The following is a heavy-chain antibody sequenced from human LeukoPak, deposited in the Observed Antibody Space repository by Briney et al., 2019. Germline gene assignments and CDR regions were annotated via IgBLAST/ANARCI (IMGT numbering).Heavy chain of an antibody. CDR2: INHSGST. V-gene: IGHV4-39*07. CDR1: GGSISSSSYY. J-gene: IGHJ5*02. D-gene: IGHD3-3*01. CDR3: ARGERLVLLEKVNWFDP. Sequence: PSETLSLTCTVSGGSISSSSYYWGWIRQPPGKGLEWIGEINHSGSTNYNPSLKSRVTISVDTSKNQFSLKLSSVTAADTAVYYCARGERLVLLEKVNWFDPWGQGTLVTVSS.